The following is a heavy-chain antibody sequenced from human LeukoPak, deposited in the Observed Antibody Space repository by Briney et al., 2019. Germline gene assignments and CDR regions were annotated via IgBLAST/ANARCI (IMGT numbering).Heavy chain of an antibody. CDR2: FDPEDGET. Sequence: ASVTVSFKVSGYTLTELSMHWVRQAPGKGLEWMGGFDPEDGETIYAQKFQGRVSMTEDTSTDTAYMELSSLRSEDTAVYYCAIPHFSWSAFDIWGQGTMVTVSS. V-gene: IGHV1-24*01. J-gene: IGHJ3*02. CDR3: AIPHFSWSAFDI. CDR1: GYTLTELS.